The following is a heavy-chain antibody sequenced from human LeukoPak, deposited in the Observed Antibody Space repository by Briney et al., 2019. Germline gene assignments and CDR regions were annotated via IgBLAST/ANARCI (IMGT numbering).Heavy chain of an antibody. CDR1: GFTFSSYA. CDR3: ARDDRYCSSTSCTDAFDI. J-gene: IGHJ3*02. Sequence: GGSLRLSCAASGFTFSSYAMSWVRQAPGKGLECVSGIGGSGGSTNYADSVKGRFTISRDNSKNTLYLQMNSLRAEDTAVYYCARDDRYCSSTSCTDAFDIWGQGTMVTVSS. V-gene: IGHV3-23*01. D-gene: IGHD2-2*01. CDR2: IGGSGGST.